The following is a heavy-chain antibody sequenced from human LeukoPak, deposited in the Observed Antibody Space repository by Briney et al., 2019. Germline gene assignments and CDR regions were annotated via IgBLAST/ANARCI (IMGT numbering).Heavy chain of an antibody. CDR2: INHSGST. Sequence: SETLSLTCAVYGGSFSGYHWSWIRQPPGKGLEWIGEINHSGSTNYNPSLKSRVTISVDTSKNQFSLKLSSVTAADTAVYYCARALGRDYWGQGTLVTVSS. CDR3: ARALGRDY. CDR1: GGSFSGYH. D-gene: IGHD7-27*01. V-gene: IGHV4-34*01. J-gene: IGHJ4*02.